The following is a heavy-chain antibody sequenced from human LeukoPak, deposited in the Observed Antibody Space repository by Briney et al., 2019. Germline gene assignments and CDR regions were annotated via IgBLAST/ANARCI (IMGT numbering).Heavy chain of an antibody. CDR2: INQDGSEI. Sequence: GGSLILSCAASRFTFSNYWMTWVRQAPGRGLEWVGNINQDGSEINYVDSVKGRFTISRDNAETSLYLQMNSLRAEDTAIYYCARDRHINSWSNDRFDYWGQGALVTVSS. J-gene: IGHJ4*02. V-gene: IGHV3-7*01. CDR3: ARDRHINSWSNDRFDY. CDR1: RFTFSNYW. D-gene: IGHD6-13*01.